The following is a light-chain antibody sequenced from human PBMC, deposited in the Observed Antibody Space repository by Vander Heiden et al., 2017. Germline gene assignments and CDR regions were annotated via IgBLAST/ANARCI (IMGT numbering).Light chain of an antibody. CDR2: AAS. V-gene: IGKV1-27*01. Sequence: EMIQSPSLRSSSGGDRVTITWQAKHGISKYLAWYQQKPGKVPKLLIYAASTMQSGVPARFSGSGSGTDFTLTISSLQPEDFAVYYCQKYNSGSHTFGQGTKVDIK. J-gene: IGKJ3*01. CDR1: HGISKY. CDR3: QKYNSGSHT.